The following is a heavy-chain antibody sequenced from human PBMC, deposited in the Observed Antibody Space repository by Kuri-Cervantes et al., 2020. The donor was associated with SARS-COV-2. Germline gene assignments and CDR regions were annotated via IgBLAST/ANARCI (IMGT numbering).Heavy chain of an antibody. D-gene: IGHD6-19*01. CDR1: GFTFSSYG. CDR2: ISYDGSNK. V-gene: IGHV3-30*03. CDR3: ARGIAVAGTIGYYYYGMYV. Sequence: GESLKISCAASGFTFSSYGMHWVRQAPGKGLEWVAVISYDGSNKYYADSVKGRFTISRDNSKNTLYLQMNSLRAEDTAVYYCARGIAVAGTIGYYYYGMYVWGQGTTVTSP. J-gene: IGHJ6*02.